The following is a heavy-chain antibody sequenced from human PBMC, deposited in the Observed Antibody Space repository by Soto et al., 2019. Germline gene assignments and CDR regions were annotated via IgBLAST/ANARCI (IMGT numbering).Heavy chain of an antibody. Sequence: TLSLTCTVSGASIRSYYWSWFRQPPGETLEWLALIHWNDDKRYSPYLKSRLTITKDTSKTQVVLTLTNLDPLDTGTCFCAHTKDSSGFLTSWGQGILVTVSS. J-gene: IGHJ5*02. CDR1: GASIRSYYW. CDR2: IHWNDDK. CDR3: AHTKDSSGFLTS. D-gene: IGHD3-22*01. V-gene: IGHV2-5*01.